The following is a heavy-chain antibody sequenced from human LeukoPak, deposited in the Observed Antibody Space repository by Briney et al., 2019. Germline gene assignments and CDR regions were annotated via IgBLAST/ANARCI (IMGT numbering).Heavy chain of an antibody. CDR1: GYTFTGYY. CDR2: INPNSGGT. CDR3: ATVIVGATGNAFDI. D-gene: IGHD1-26*01. V-gene: IGHV1-2*02. J-gene: IGHJ3*02. Sequence: ASVKVSCKAPGYTFTGYYMHWVRQAPGQGLEWMGWINPNSGGTNYAQKFQGRVTMTRDTSISTAYMELSSLRSEDTAVYYCATVIVGATGNAFDIWGQGTMVTVSS.